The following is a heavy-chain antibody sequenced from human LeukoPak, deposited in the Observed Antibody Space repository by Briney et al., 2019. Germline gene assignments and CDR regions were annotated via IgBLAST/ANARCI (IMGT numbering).Heavy chain of an antibody. V-gene: IGHV3-48*02. Sequence: PGGSLRLSCAASGFIFNRYSVHWVRQAPGKGLEWVSYISSSSSTIHYTDSVQGRFAISRDNAKNSLYLQMNSLRDEDTAVYYCVRDQAADGMDVWGQGTSVFVSS. CDR1: GFIFNRYS. J-gene: IGHJ6*02. D-gene: IGHD2-15*01. CDR2: ISSSSSTI. CDR3: VRDQAADGMDV.